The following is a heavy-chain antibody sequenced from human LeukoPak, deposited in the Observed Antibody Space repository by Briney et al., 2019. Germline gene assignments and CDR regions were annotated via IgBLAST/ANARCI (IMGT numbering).Heavy chain of an antibody. CDR3: ARILRYSSSWPNWFDP. Sequence: ASVKVSCKASGYTFTGYYMHWVRQAPGQGLEWMGWINPNSGGTNYAQKFQGRVTMTRDTTISTAYMELSRLRSDNTAVYYCARILRYSSSWPNWFDPWGQGTLVTVSS. CDR1: GYTFTGYY. V-gene: IGHV1-2*02. J-gene: IGHJ5*02. D-gene: IGHD6-13*01. CDR2: INPNSGGT.